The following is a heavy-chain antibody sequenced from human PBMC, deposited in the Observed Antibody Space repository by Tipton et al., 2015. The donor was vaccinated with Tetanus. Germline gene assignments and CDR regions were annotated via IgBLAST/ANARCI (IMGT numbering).Heavy chain of an antibody. V-gene: IGHV4-61*01. CDR3: ARRSYCSSSRCFDAFDL. J-gene: IGHJ3*01. Sequence: GLVKPSETLSLTCTVSGGSVSNGSYYWSWIRQPPGKGLEWIGYIYYSGSTNYNPSLKSRVTISVDTSKNQFSLKLSSVTAADTAVYYCARRSYCSSSRCFDAFDLWGQGAMVTVSS. CDR2: IYYSGST. D-gene: IGHD2-2*01. CDR1: GGSVSNGSYY.